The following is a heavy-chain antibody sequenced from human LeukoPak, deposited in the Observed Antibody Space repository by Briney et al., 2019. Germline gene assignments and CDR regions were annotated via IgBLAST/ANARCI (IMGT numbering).Heavy chain of an antibody. Sequence: GGSLRLSCAASGFTFSSYGMHWVRQAPGKGLEWVAVISYDGSNKYYADSVKGRFTISRDNSKNTLYLQMNSLRAEDTAVYHCAKDSTVTSYYFDYWGQGTLVTVSS. CDR2: ISYDGSNK. CDR1: GFTFSSYG. J-gene: IGHJ4*02. V-gene: IGHV3-30*18. D-gene: IGHD4-17*01. CDR3: AKDSTVTSYYFDY.